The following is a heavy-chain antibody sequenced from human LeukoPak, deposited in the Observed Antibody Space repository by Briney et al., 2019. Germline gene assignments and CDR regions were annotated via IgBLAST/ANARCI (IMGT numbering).Heavy chain of an antibody. Sequence: GGSLRLSCSASGFTFSSYAMYWVRQAPGKGLEYVSAISSNGGSTYYADSVKGRFIISRDNSKNTLYLQMSSLRAEDTAVCYCVIIYVWNDFAYWGQGTLVTVSS. D-gene: IGHD1-1*01. V-gene: IGHV3-64D*06. CDR3: VIIYVWNDFAY. J-gene: IGHJ4*02. CDR1: GFTFSSYA. CDR2: ISSNGGST.